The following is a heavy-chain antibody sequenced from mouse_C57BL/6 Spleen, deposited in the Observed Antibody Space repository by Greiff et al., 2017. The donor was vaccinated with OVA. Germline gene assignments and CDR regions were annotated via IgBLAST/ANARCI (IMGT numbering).Heavy chain of an antibody. CDR2: INPSSGYT. CDR3: ARSGGITTYYFDY. Sequence: VQLQQSGAELVRPGASVTMSCKASGYTFTSYTMHWVKQRPGQGLEWIGYINPSSGYTDYNQKFKDQATLTADKSSSTAYMQLSSLTSEDSAVYYCARSGGITTYYFDYWGQGTTLTVSS. D-gene: IGHD1-2*01. V-gene: IGHV1-4*01. J-gene: IGHJ2*01. CDR1: GYTFTSYT.